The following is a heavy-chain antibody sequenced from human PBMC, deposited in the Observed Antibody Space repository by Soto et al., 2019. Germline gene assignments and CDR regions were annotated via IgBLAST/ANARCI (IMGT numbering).Heavy chain of an antibody. V-gene: IGHV4-59*01. Sequence: PSETLSLTCTVSGGSISSYYWSWIRQPPGKGLEWIGYIYYSGSTNYNPSLKSRVTISVDTSKNQFSLKLSSVTAADTAVYYCARDSSSWGLTRYFYGMDVWGQGTTVTVYS. CDR3: ARDSSSWGLTRYFYGMDV. CDR1: GGSISSYY. D-gene: IGHD6-13*01. CDR2: IYYSGST. J-gene: IGHJ6*02.